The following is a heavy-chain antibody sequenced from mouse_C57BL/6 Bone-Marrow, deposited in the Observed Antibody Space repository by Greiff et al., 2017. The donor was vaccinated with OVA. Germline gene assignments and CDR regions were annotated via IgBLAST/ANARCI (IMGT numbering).Heavy chain of an antibody. D-gene: IGHD1-1*02. Sequence: VTLVESGPGLVQPSQSLSITCTVSGFSLTSYGVHWVRQSPGKGLEWLGVIWRGGSTDYNAAFMSRLSITKDNSKSQVFFRMNSLQADDTAIYYCAKSGGTSLYWYFDVWGTGTTVTVSS. CDR3: AKSGGTSLYWYFDV. V-gene: IGHV2-5*01. J-gene: IGHJ1*03. CDR1: GFSLTSYG. CDR2: IWRGGST.